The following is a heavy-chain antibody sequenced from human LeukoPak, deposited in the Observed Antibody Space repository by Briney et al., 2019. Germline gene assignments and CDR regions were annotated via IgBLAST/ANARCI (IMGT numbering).Heavy chain of an antibody. CDR3: VKAQPQNTPSVSFYFDY. Sequence: SETLSLTCAVYGGSFSGYYWSWIRQPPGKGLEWIGEINHSGSTNYNPSLKSRVTISVDTSKNQFSLKLSSVTAADTAVYYCVKAQPQNTPSVSFYFDYWGQGTLVTVSS. CDR1: GGSFSGYY. D-gene: IGHD1-14*01. CDR2: INHSGST. V-gene: IGHV4-34*01. J-gene: IGHJ4*02.